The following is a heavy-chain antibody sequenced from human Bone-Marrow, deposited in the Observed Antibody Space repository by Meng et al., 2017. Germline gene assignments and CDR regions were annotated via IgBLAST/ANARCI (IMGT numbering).Heavy chain of an antibody. CDR2: MNPNSGNT. V-gene: IGHV1-8*01. J-gene: IGHJ3*01. CDR1: GYTFTSYD. CDR3: ARDRGYYPDTFDF. Sequence: ASVKVSCKASGYTFTSYDINWVRQATGQGLEWMGWMNPNSGNTGYAQKFQGRVTMTRNTSISTAYMELSRLRSDDTAVYYCARDRGYYPDTFDFWGQGTMVTISS. D-gene: IGHD3-22*01.